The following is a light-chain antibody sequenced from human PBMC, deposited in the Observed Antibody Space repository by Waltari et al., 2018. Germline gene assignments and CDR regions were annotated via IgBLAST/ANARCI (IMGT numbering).Light chain of an antibody. V-gene: IGLV2-23*01. CDR3: CSYVGRTTYVV. J-gene: IGLJ2*01. CDR1: SSDVGSYNL. Sequence: QSALTQPASVSGSPGHSITISCTGTSSDVGSYNLFSWYLQHPGKAPKHMIYEGSKRPSGVSNRFSACKYGNAASLTIAGLQAEDEADYYCCSYVGRTTYVVFGGGTKLTVL. CDR2: EGS.